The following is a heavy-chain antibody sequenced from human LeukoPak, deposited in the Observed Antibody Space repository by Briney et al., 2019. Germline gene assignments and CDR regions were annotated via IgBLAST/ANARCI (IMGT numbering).Heavy chain of an antibody. CDR2: IHGDGDNI. Sequence: GRSLRLSCAASGFPFSSYAMYWVRHAPGKGLVWVARIHGDGDNISYADSVRGRFTISRDNAKDTLYLHMNSLRPEDTAVYYCARAQVGAPTDLWGQGTLVTVSS. J-gene: IGHJ5*02. D-gene: IGHD1-26*01. CDR3: ARAQVGAPTDL. V-gene: IGHV3-74*01. CDR1: GFPFSSYA.